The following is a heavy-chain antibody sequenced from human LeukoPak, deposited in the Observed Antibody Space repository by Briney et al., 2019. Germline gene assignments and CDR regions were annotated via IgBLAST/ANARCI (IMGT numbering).Heavy chain of an antibody. D-gene: IGHD2-2*01. CDR2: INHSGST. CDR1: GGSFSGYY. V-gene: IGHV4-34*01. J-gene: IGHJ4*02. CDR3: ARRSIVVVPAARQGRYFDY. Sequence: SETLSLTCAVYGGSFSGYYWSWIRQPPGKGLEWIGEINHSGSTNYNPSLKSRVTISVDTSKNQFSLKLSSVTAADTAVYYCARRSIVVVPAARQGRYFDYWGQGTLVTVSS.